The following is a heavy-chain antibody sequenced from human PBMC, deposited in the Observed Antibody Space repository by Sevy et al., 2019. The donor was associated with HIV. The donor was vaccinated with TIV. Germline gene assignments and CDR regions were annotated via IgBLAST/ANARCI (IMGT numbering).Heavy chain of an antibody. J-gene: IGHJ4*02. Sequence: GGSLRLSCAASGFTFSSHSMNWVRQAPGKGLEWVASIRSTSSYIYHADSVKGRFTVSRDNAKNSLFLQMNNLRVDDTAVYYCAREAQVVGVDLDFWGQGTLVTVSS. D-gene: IGHD1-26*01. CDR3: AREAQVVGVDLDF. CDR2: IRSTSSYI. V-gene: IGHV3-21*01. CDR1: GFTFSSHS.